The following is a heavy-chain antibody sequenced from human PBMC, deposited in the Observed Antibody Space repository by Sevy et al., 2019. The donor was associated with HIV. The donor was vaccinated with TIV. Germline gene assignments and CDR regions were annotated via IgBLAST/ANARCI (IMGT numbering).Heavy chain of an antibody. D-gene: IGHD2-8*01. CDR1: GFTFSKYS. V-gene: IGHV3-23*01. Sequence: GGSLRLSCAASGFTFSKYSMSWVRQPPGKGLEWVSTLSFGCGEINHADSVKGRFTIARDNSKNSRDLQMNNLRAEDTAVYSCAREGCTKPHDYWGQGTLVPVSS. CDR3: AREGCTKPHDY. CDR2: LSFGCGEI. J-gene: IGHJ4*02.